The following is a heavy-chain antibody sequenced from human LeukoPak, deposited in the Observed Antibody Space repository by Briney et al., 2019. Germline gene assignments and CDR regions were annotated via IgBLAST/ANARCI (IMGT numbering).Heavy chain of an antibody. CDR2: MNPSSGNT. CDR3: ARAASGGYYYDSSGYYPLLD. V-gene: IGHV1-8*01. D-gene: IGHD3-22*01. Sequence: ASVKVSCKASGYTFTSYDINWVRQATGQGLEWMGWMNPSSGNTGYAQKFQGRVTMTRNTSISTAYMELSSLRSEDTAVYYCARAASGGYYYDSSGYYPLLDWGQGTLVTVSS. J-gene: IGHJ4*02. CDR1: GYTFTSYD.